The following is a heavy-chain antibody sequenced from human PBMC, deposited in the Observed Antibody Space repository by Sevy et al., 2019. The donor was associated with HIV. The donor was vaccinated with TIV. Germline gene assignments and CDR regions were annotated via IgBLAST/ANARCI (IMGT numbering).Heavy chain of an antibody. CDR2: ISFDGDTK. CDR3: ANRGGHDTSGYVSYYYYGMDV. J-gene: IGHJ6*02. CDR1: GFSFRNFG. V-gene: IGHV3-30*18. D-gene: IGHD3-22*01. Sequence: GGSLRLSCAASGFSFRNFGMHWVRQAPGKGLEWLALISFDGDTKYYGDSVKGRFTISRDNSKNMLYLQMNSLIVEDTALYYCANRGGHDTSGYVSYYYYGMDVWGQGTMVTVSS.